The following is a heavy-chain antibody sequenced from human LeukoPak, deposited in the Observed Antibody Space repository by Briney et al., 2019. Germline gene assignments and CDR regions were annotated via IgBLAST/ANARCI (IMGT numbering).Heavy chain of an antibody. Sequence: ASVKVSCKASGYTFTGYYMHWVRRAPGQGLEWMGWINPNSGGTNYAQKFQGRVTMTRDTSISTAYMELSRLRSDDTAVYYCARTYYYDSSGSIDYWGQGTLVTVSS. J-gene: IGHJ4*02. CDR3: ARTYYYDSSGSIDY. CDR1: GYTFTGYY. D-gene: IGHD3-22*01. CDR2: INPNSGGT. V-gene: IGHV1-2*02.